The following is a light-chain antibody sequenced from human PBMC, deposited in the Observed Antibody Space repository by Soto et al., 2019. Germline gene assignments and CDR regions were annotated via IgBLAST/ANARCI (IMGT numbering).Light chain of an antibody. V-gene: IGKV1-5*01. CDR1: QGISGW. CDR3: QQYDNYPLT. CDR2: DAS. Sequence: DIRMTQSPSTLSASVGDRVTITCRASQGISGWLAWYQQKPGTAPKLLIFDASRSESGVPSRFSGSASGTEFTLTISSLQPDDFATYYCQQYDNYPLTFGGGTK. J-gene: IGKJ4*01.